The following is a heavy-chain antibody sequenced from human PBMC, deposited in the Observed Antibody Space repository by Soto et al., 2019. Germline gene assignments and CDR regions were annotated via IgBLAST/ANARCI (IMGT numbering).Heavy chain of an antibody. J-gene: IGHJ5*02. CDR3: ARLTTS. CDR2: TTISGT. V-gene: IGHV3-23*01. Sequence: GGSLRLSFAASGFTFSSSAMSWVRQAPGKGLEWVSTTTISGTYYTESVKGRFTISRDNSKNTLYLQMNSLRVEDTAVYYCARLTTSWGQGALVTVSS. CDR1: GFTFSSSA.